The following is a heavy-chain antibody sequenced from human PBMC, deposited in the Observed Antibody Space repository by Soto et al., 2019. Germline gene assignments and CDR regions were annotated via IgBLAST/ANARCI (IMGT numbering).Heavy chain of an antibody. CDR3: ARGGPNAPKIGYAFSYFDC. Sequence: GGSLRLSCAASGFTFSDHYMNWVRQAPGKGLEWVGRIKNKANSYTTEYAASVKGRFTISRDDSKNSLFLQMSSLETEDTAVYYCARGGPNAPKIGYAFSYFDCWGQGTLVTVSS. CDR2: IKNKANSYTT. D-gene: IGHD5-18*01. CDR1: GFTFSDHY. V-gene: IGHV3-72*01. J-gene: IGHJ4*02.